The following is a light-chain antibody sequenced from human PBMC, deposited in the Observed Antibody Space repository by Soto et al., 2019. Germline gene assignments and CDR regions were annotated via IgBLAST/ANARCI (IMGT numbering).Light chain of an antibody. CDR2: KVS. J-gene: IGKJ1*01. CDR3: QHYKFFPWT. Sequence: DIQMTQSPSTLSASVGDRVTITCGASQSIDTWLAWYQQKPGEVPKVLIYKVSNLQRGVPSRFSGSGSGTEFTLTISGLQPDDFATYYCQHYKFFPWTFGQGTKVDIK. CDR1: QSIDTW. V-gene: IGKV1-5*03.